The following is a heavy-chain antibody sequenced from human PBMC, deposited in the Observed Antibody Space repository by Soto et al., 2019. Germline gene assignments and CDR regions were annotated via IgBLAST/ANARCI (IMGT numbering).Heavy chain of an antibody. CDR3: ARSQGGSSSLDIYYYYYYGMDV. V-gene: IGHV1-69*01. D-gene: IGHD2-15*01. J-gene: IGHJ6*02. CDR1: GGTFSSYA. Sequence: QVQLVQSGAEVKKPGSSVKVSCKAPGGTFSSYAISWVRQAPGQGREWMGGIIPIFGTAKSAQKCQGRVTITADESTSTGYMELSSLRSEDTAVYYCARSQGGSSSLDIYYYYYYGMDVWGQGTTVTVSS. CDR2: IIPIFGTA.